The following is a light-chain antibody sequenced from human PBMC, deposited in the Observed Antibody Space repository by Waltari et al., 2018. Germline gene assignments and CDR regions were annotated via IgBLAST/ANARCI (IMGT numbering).Light chain of an antibody. CDR2: EGS. V-gene: IGLV2-23*01. CDR1: SSDIGSYNL. J-gene: IGLJ2*01. CDR3: CSYAGRNALV. Sequence: QSALTQPASVSGSPGQSITISCPGTSSDIGSYNLVSWYQQHPGKAPKPIIYEGSKRPAGLSSRFSGSKSGSTASLTISGLQAEDEADYYCCSYAGRNALVFGGGAKLTVL.